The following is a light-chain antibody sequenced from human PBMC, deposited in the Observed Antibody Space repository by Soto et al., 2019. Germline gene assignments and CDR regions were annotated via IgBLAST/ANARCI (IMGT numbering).Light chain of an antibody. Sequence: QAVVTQEPSLTVSPGGTVTLTCGSSTGPVTSGHYPYWFQQKPGQAPRTSIYDTYDRQSWTPARFTGYLLGAKAALTLAGAQPEDEADYYCLLSFDDTRIFGGGTKLTVL. J-gene: IGLJ2*01. CDR3: LLSFDDTRI. V-gene: IGLV7-46*01. CDR2: DTY. CDR1: TGPVTSGHY.